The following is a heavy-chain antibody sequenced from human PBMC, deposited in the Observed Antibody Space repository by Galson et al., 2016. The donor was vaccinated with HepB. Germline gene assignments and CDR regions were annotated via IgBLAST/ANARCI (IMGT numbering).Heavy chain of an antibody. V-gene: IGHV3-66*02. D-gene: IGHD3-10*01. CDR2: IYSGGST. CDR3: ARDYFGP. CDR1: GFTVSNNF. Sequence: SLRLSCAASGFTVSNNFMRWVRQAPGKGLEWVSLIYSGGSTYYADSVKGRFTISRDNSKNTLYLQMNSLRVEDTAVYYCARDYFGPWGQGTLVTVSS. J-gene: IGHJ5*02.